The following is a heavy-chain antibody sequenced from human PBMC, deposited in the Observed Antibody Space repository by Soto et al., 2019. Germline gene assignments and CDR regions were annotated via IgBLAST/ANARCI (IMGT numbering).Heavy chain of an antibody. J-gene: IGHJ6*02. D-gene: IGHD5-12*01. CDR3: TRDHGYGYGMDV. Sequence: PGGSLRLSCAASGFTFSTYSMNWVRQAPGKGLEWISYITKSSKTIYYADSVKGRFTISRDSAKNSLYLQMNSLRAEDTAVYYCTRDHGYGYGMDVWGQGTTVTVSS. CDR1: GFTFSTYS. V-gene: IGHV3-48*01. CDR2: ITKSSKTI.